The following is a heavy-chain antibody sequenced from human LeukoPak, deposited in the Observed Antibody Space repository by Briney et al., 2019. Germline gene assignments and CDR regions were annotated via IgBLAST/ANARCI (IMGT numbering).Heavy chain of an antibody. J-gene: IGHJ4*02. V-gene: IGHV4-34*01. CDR2: INHSGST. Sequence: SSETLSLTCAVYGGSFSGYYWSRIRQPPGKGLEWIGEINHSGSTNYNPSLKSRVTISVDTSKNQFSLKLSSVTAADTAVYYCARSYDISYYFDYWGQGTLVTVSS. CDR1: GGSFSGYY. D-gene: IGHD3-9*01. CDR3: ARSYDISYYFDY.